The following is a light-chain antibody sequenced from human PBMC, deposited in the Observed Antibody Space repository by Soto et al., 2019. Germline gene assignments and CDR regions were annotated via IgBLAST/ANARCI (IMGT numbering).Light chain of an antibody. CDR1: QSIRTS. V-gene: IGKV3-11*01. Sequence: EVVLTQSPATLSLSPWERATLSCIGSQSIRTSLAWYQQKPGQAPRLVIFDASNRANGVPARFGGSGSGTDFTLTINSLEPEDFAVYYCQQRNVWPPITFGQGTRLEIK. J-gene: IGKJ5*01. CDR3: QQRNVWPPIT. CDR2: DAS.